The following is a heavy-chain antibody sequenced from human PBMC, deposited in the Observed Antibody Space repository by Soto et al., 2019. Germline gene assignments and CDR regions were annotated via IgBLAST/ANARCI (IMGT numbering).Heavy chain of an antibody. Sequence: QVKLQESGPGLLKPSQTLSLTCSVSGGSLSSGFYYWSWIRQPPGKGLEWIGYFYHTGSTYYNPSLKGRLTISKDMTKNQFSLNLMSVTAADTAVYYCARAAATTAAGYYYYGLDVWDQGTTVTVSS. J-gene: IGHJ6*02. V-gene: IGHV4-30-4*01. CDR3: ARAAATTAAGYYYYGLDV. CDR1: GGSLSSGFYY. D-gene: IGHD6-25*01. CDR2: FYHTGST.